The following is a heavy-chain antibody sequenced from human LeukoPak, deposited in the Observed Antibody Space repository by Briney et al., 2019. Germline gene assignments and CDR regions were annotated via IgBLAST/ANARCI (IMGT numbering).Heavy chain of an antibody. D-gene: IGHD3-3*01. CDR1: GFTFSSYG. V-gene: IGHV3-33*01. CDR3: ARDHRGSIFGVVMNYYYYGMDV. J-gene: IGHJ6*02. CDR2: IWYDGSNK. Sequence: PGGSLRLSCAASGFTFSSYGMHWVRQAPGKGLEWVAVIWYDGSNKYYADSVKGRFTISRDNSKNTLYLQMNSLRAEDTAVYYCARDHRGSIFGVVMNYYYYGMDVWGQGTTVTVSS.